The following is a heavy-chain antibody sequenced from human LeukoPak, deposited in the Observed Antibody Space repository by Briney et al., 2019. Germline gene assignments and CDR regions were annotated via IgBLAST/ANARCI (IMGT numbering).Heavy chain of an antibody. CDR3: AKDRGMVVVITGPFDY. CDR2: ISFDGSNE. D-gene: IGHD3-22*01. J-gene: IGHJ4*02. Sequence: GGSLRLSCEASGFTFSTYAMHWVRQAPGKGLEWVAVISFDGSNEYFADSVKGRFTISRDNSKNTLYLQMNSLRAEDTAVYYCAKDRGMVVVITGPFDYWGQGTLVTVSS. V-gene: IGHV3-30*18. CDR1: GFTFSTYA.